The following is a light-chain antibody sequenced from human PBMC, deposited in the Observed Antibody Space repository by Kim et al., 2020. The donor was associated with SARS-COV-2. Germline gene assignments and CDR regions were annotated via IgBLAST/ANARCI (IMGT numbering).Light chain of an antibody. CDR3: QSYDTSLRGSYV. CDR2: ATN. CDR1: SSNIGAGFD. V-gene: IGLV1-40*01. Sequence: VTIPCTGSSSNIGAGFDVHWYQQLPGTAPNLLIYATNIRPSGVPDRFSGSKSGTSASLAITGLQAEDEADYYCQSYDTSLRGSYVFGSGTKVTVL. J-gene: IGLJ1*01.